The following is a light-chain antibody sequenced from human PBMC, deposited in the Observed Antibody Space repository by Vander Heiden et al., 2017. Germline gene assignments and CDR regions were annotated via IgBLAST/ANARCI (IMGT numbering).Light chain of an antibody. Sequence: DIQMTQSPSSVSASVGDRVTITCRASRVGSTWLAWFQQKPGEAPKLLIYGASTLQSGVPSRFSGSGSGTDFTLTISSLQPEDFATYYCQQAKNFPLIFGGGTKVDI. J-gene: IGKJ4*01. V-gene: IGKV1-12*01. CDR1: RVGSTW. CDR2: GAS. CDR3: QQAKNFPLI.